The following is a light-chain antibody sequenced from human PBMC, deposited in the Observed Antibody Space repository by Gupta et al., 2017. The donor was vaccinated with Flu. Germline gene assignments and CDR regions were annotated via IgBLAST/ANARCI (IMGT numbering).Light chain of an antibody. CDR1: RGISSW. Sequence: GDRVSITCRVCRGISSWLAWYQQKSGKAPKRLIYKASSLESGVPERFSGSGSGTEFTLTISSVQPDDVATYYCQQYKSYPVTFGQGTKLEIK. CDR3: QQYKSYPVT. J-gene: IGKJ2*01. V-gene: IGKV1-5*03. CDR2: KAS.